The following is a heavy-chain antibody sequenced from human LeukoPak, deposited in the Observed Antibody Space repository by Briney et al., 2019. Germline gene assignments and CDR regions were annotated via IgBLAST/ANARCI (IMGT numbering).Heavy chain of an antibody. D-gene: IGHD1-14*01. CDR2: IRSKANSYAT. V-gene: IGHV3-73*01. J-gene: IGHJ4*02. CDR3: TTELDVRPNHY. Sequence: GGSLRLSCAASGFTFSSYEMNWVRQASGKGLEWVGRIRSKANSYATAYAASVKGRFTISRDDSKNTLYLQMNSLKSEDTAVYYCTTELDVRPNHYWGQGTLVTVSS. CDR1: GFTFSSYE.